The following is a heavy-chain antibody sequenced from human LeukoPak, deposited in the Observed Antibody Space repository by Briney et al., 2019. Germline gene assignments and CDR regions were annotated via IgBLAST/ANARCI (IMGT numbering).Heavy chain of an antibody. Sequence: SETLSLTCTVSGGSISSYYWSWIRQPPGKGLEWIGYIYYSGSTNYNPSLKSRVTISVDTSKNQFSLKLSSVTAADTAVYYCAREARYYGSGSYDYWGQGTLVSVSS. CDR1: GGSISSYY. CDR2: IYYSGST. J-gene: IGHJ4*02. D-gene: IGHD3-10*01. CDR3: AREARYYGSGSYDY. V-gene: IGHV4-59*01.